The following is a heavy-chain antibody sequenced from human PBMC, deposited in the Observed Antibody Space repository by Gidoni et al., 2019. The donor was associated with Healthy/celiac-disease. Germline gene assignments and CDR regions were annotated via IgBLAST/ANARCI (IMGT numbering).Heavy chain of an antibody. D-gene: IGHD6-13*01. J-gene: IGHJ4*02. V-gene: IGHV3-23*01. CDR3: AKLQSITAAGDTYDY. CDR2: ISGSGGST. CDR1: GFTFSSYA. Sequence: EVQLLESGGGLVQPGGSLRLSCAASGFTFSSYAMTWVRQAPGKGLEWVSAISGSGGSTYYPDSVKGRFTISRDNSKNTLYLQMNSLRAEETAIYYCAKLQSITAAGDTYDYWGQGTLVTVSS.